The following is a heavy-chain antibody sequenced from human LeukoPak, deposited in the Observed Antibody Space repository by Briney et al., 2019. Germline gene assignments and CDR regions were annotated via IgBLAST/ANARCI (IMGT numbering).Heavy chain of an antibody. CDR1: GYTFTSYD. V-gene: IGHV1-8*01. D-gene: IGHD3-3*01. CDR2: MNPSTSNT. J-gene: IGHJ5*02. CDR3: ARGRDFWSGTKNCFDP. Sequence: ASVKVSCKASGYTFTSYDVNWVRQATGQGPEWIGWMNPSTSNTGYAQKFQGRVTMTRNTSISTAYMELSSLRSEDTAVYYCARGRDFWSGTKNCFDPWGQGTLVTVSS.